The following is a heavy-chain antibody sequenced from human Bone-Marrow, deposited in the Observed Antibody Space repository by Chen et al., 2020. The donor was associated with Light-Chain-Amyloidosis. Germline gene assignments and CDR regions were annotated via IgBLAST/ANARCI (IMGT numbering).Heavy chain of an antibody. V-gene: IGHV3-53*02. CDR2: IYSVDGGGT. Sequence: DVQLVETGGGLIQPGGSLRLSCAASGFTVSSIYMNWVRLAPGKGPEWVAVIYSVDGGGTHYPDSVRGRFAISSDNSKNTVYLQVNSLRVEDTAIYYCARGSRAAGGLGSGCFDSWGQGILVTVSS. CDR3: ARGSRAAGGLGSGCFDS. D-gene: IGHD6-13*01. J-gene: IGHJ4*02. CDR1: GFTVSSIY.